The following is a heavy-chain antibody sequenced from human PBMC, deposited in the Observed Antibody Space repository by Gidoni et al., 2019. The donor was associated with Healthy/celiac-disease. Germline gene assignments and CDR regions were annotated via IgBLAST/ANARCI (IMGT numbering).Heavy chain of an antibody. Sequence: QVQLVQSGAEVKKPGSSVKVSCKASGGTFSSYAISWGRQAPGQGLEWMGGIIPIFGTANYAQKFQGRVTITADESTSTAYMELSSLRSEDTAVYYCARDRTTGTTPPDAFDIWGQGTMVTVSS. CDR2: IIPIFGTA. D-gene: IGHD1-1*01. J-gene: IGHJ3*02. V-gene: IGHV1-69*01. CDR3: ARDRTTGTTPPDAFDI. CDR1: GGTFSSYA.